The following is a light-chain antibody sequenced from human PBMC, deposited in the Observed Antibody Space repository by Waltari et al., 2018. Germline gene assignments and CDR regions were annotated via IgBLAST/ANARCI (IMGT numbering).Light chain of an antibody. CDR2: DVI. Sequence: QSVLTQPPSVSGSPGQSVTMSCTGTSSDIGSYNFVSWYQQHPGKAPKLVIYDVITRPSGVPDRFSGSKSGNTASLTVSGLQAEDEADYYCSSHAGSTAVFGGGTKLTVL. V-gene: IGLV2-8*01. J-gene: IGLJ2*01. CDR3: SSHAGSTAV. CDR1: SSDIGSYNF.